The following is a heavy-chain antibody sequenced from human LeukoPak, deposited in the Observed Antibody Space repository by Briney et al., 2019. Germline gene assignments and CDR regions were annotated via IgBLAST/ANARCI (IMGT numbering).Heavy chain of an antibody. V-gene: IGHV3-66*01. Sequence: PGRFLRLSCAASGFTVSSNYMSWVRQAPGRGLEWVSVIYSGGSTYYADSVKGRFTISRDNSKNTLFLQMNSLRAGDTAVYYCARGTVTMVDYWGQGTLVTVSS. CDR1: GFTVSSNY. CDR2: IYSGGST. D-gene: IGHD3-10*01. J-gene: IGHJ4*02. CDR3: ARGTVTMVDY.